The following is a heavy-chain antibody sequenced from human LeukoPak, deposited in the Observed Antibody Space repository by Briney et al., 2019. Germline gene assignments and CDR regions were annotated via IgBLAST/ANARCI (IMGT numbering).Heavy chain of an antibody. CDR1: GGTFSSYA. Sequence: GGSVKVSCKASGGTFSSYAISWGGEAPGQGGEGRGGIIAIFGRANYAQKLQGRVTITTEESTRTAYMDVSSLRSEETAVYYCARGPPRIYDISGYFDYWGQGTLVTVSS. CDR2: IIAIFGRA. CDR3: ARGPPRIYDISGYFDY. D-gene: IGHD3-22*01. J-gene: IGHJ4*02. V-gene: IGHV1-69*05.